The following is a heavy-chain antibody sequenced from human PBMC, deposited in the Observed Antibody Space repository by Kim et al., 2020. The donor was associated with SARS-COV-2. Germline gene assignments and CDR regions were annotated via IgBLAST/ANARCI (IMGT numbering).Heavy chain of an antibody. CDR2: IYYSGST. J-gene: IGHJ4*02. CDR1: GGSISSSSYY. CDR3: ARSNGILWFGEPYYFDY. D-gene: IGHD3-10*01. Sequence: SETLSLTCTVSGGSISSSSYYWGWIRQPPGKGLEWIGSIYYSGSTYYNPSLKSRVTISVDTSKNQFSLKLSSVTAADTAVYYCARSNGILWFGEPYYFDYWGQGTLVTVP. V-gene: IGHV4-39*01.